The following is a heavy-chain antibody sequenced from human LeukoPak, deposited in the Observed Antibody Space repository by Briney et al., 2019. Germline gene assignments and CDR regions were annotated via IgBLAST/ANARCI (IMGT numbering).Heavy chain of an antibody. J-gene: IGHJ4*02. CDR2: ISSSSNYI. CDR1: GFTFSNYW. CDR3: AREIGLRPGLRDH. Sequence: GGSLRLSCVPSGFTFSNYWMSWVRQAPGKGLEWVSSISSSSNYIYYAGSVKGRFTLSRGNAKNSLYLQMNSLRAQDTAVYYCAREIGLRPGLRDHWGGGTLDTVSS. D-gene: IGHD4-17*01. V-gene: IGHV3-21*01.